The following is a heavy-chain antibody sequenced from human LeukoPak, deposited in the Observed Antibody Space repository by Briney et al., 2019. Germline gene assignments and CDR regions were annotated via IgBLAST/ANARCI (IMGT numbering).Heavy chain of an antibody. CDR2: IYHSGST. V-gene: IGHV4-38-2*02. CDR1: GYSISSGYY. J-gene: IGHJ4*02. D-gene: IGHD6-13*01. CDR3: ARAPGIAAAGFDY. Sequence: SEALSLTCTVSGYSISSGYYWGWIRQPPGKGLEWIGSIYHSGSTYYNPSLKSRVTISVDTSKNQFSLKLSSVTAADTAVYYCARAPGIAAAGFDYWDQGTLVTVSS.